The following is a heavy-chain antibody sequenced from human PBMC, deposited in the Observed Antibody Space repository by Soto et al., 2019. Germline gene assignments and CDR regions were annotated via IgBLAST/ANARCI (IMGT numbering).Heavy chain of an antibody. Sequence: GGSLRLSCAASGFTFSSHALSWVRQAPGKGLEWVADISNSGVTTYHADSVKGRFTISRDNSRNTMYLQMNGLRGEDTAVYYCAKQKTTIATGLDYWGPGTLVTAPQ. CDR1: GFTFSSHA. J-gene: IGHJ4*02. V-gene: IGHV3-23*01. CDR2: ISNSGVTT. D-gene: IGHD4-4*01. CDR3: AKQKTTIATGLDY.